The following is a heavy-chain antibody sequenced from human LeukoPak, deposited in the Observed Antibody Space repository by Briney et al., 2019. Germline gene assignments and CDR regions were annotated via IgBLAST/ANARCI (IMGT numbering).Heavy chain of an antibody. J-gene: IGHJ4*02. CDR3: ARGPLDY. CDR2: VDPNSGDT. Sequence: ASLKVSCKASGYTFTGYYLHWVRQAPGHGLEWMGWVDPNSGDTTYAQRFQGRVTMTRDTSISTVYMELSSLRSDDTAVYYCARGPLDYWGQGTLVTVSS. V-gene: IGHV1-2*02. CDR1: GYTFTGYY.